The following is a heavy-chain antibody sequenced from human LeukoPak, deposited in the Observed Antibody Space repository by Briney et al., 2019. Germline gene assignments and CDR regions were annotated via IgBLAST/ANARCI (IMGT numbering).Heavy chain of an antibody. V-gene: IGHV4-34*01. D-gene: IGHD2-8*01. CDR1: GGSFSGYY. CDR2: INHSGST. Sequence: SETLSLTCAVYGGSFSGYYWSWIRQPPGKGLEWIGEINHSGSTNYNPSLKSRVTISVDTSKNQFSLKLSSVTAADTAVYYCARGGGSSSSWTNGVCYRWDFDYWGQGTLVTVSS. J-gene: IGHJ4*02. CDR3: ARGGGSSSSWTNGVCYRWDFDY.